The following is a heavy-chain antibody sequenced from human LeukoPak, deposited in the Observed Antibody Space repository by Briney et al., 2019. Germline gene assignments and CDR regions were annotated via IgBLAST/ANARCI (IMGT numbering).Heavy chain of an antibody. D-gene: IGHD2-15*01. J-gene: IGHJ6*02. CDR1: GGSISSYY. CDR2: MYSSGSA. Sequence: SETLSLTCTVSGGSISSYYWTWIRQPPGKRLEWIGRMYSSGSADYNPSLKSRVTISIDTSKNQFSLRLSSVTAADTALYYCARADKRGYFYGMDVWGLGTTVTVSS. V-gene: IGHV4-59*01. CDR3: ARADKRGYFYGMDV.